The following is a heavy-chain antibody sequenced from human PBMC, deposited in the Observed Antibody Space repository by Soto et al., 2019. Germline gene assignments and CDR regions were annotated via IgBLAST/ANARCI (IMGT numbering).Heavy chain of an antibody. J-gene: IGHJ4*02. D-gene: IGHD2-2*01. CDR2: IYSFFTT. V-gene: IGHV3-53*01. CDR3: ARVPRYCSINCNYYFDY. Sequence: GGSLRLSCAASGFTVSSSYMIWVRQAPVNGLEFVSIIYSFFTTYYSDSLKGRFTISIYNSKNTLYLQMNSLIAEDTAVYYCARVPRYCSINCNYYFDYWGQG. CDR1: GFTVSSSY.